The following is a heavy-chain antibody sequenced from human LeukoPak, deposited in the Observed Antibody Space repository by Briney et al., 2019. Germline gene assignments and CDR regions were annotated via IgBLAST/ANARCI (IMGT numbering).Heavy chain of an antibody. CDR2: INHSGST. V-gene: IGHV4-39*07. CDR3: AREMITGTTGY. D-gene: IGHD1-7*01. Sequence: SETLSLTCTVSGGSITTTTYHWGWIRQPPGKGLEWIGEINHSGSTNYNPSLKSRVTISVDTSKNQFSLKLSSVTAADTAVYYCAREMITGTTGYWGQGTLVTVSS. J-gene: IGHJ4*02. CDR1: GGSITTTTYH.